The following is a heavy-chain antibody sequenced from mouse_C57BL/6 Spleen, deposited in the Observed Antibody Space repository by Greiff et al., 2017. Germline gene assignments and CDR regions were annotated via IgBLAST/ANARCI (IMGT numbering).Heavy chain of an antibody. D-gene: IGHD1-1*01. CDR2: IYPGDGGP. CDR1: CYAFSSYW. CDR3: ARSAPYYFGSRAWFAY. Sequence: VQLQPSGAELVKPGASVKISCKASCYAFSSYWKNWVKPRPGKGLEWIGQIYPGDGGPNYNGKFKGKATLNATKSSSTAYMQLRLLTSEDSAFYFCARSAPYYFGSRAWFAYWGQGTLVTVSA. J-gene: IGHJ3*01. V-gene: IGHV1-80*01.